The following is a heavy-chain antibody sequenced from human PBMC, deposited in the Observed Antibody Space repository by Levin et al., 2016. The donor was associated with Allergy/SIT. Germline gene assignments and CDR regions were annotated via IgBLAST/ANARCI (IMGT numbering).Heavy chain of an antibody. Sequence: GGSLRLSCAASGFTFSSYSMNWVRQAPGKGLEWVSSISSSSSYIYYADSVKGRFTISRDNAKNSLYLQMNSLRAEDTAVYYCARVGATRFMDVWGQGTTVTVSS. CDR1: GFTFSSYS. J-gene: IGHJ6*02. D-gene: IGHD1-26*01. CDR3: ARVGATRFMDV. CDR2: ISSSSSYI. V-gene: IGHV3-21*01.